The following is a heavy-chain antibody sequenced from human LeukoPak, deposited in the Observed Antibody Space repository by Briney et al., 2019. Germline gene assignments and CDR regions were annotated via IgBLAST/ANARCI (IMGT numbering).Heavy chain of an antibody. CDR1: GYTFTGYY. D-gene: IGHD6-19*01. Sequence: GASVKVFCKASGYTFTGYYMHWVRQAPGQGLEWMGWINPNSGGTNYAQKFQGWVTMTRDTSISTAYMELSRLRSDDTAVYYCARDGSGWYDGAFDIWGQGTMVTVSS. V-gene: IGHV1-2*04. J-gene: IGHJ3*02. CDR2: INPNSGGT. CDR3: ARDGSGWYDGAFDI.